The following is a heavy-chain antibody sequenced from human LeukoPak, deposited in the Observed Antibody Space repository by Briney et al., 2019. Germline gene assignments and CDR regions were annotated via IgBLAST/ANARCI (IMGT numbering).Heavy chain of an antibody. V-gene: IGHV4-31*03. Sequence: SETLSLTCTVSGGSISSGGYYWSWIRQHPGKGLEWIGYIYYSGSTYYNPSLKSRVTISVDTSKNQFSLKLSSVTAADTAVYYCAIVDTAMAYPFFDYWGQGTLVTVSS. J-gene: IGHJ4*02. CDR2: IYYSGST. CDR3: AIVDTAMAYPFFDY. CDR1: GGSISSGGYY. D-gene: IGHD5-18*01.